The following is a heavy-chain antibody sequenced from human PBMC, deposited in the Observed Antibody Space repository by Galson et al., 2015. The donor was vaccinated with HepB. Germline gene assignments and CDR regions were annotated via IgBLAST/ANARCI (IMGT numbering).Heavy chain of an antibody. D-gene: IGHD3-16*01. CDR3: AKGGGSNWFDP. Sequence: SLRLSCATSGFTFGNYAMSWVRQAPGKGLKWVSSISNSGGSTYYADSVKGRFTISRDNSKNTVYLQMNSLRAEDMAVYYCAKGGGSNWFDPWGQGTLVTVSS. CDR2: ISNSGGST. V-gene: IGHV3-23*01. J-gene: IGHJ5*02. CDR1: GFTFGNYA.